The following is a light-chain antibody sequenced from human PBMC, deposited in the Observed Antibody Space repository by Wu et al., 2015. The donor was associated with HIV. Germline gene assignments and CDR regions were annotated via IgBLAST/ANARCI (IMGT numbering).Light chain of an antibody. J-gene: IGKJ2*01. CDR2: RTS. CDR3: QQYNS. CDR1: QSISSW. Sequence: FTLSXSXGDRVTITXRASQSISSWVAWYQQKQGKAPKLLIYRTSRLXRGSRSRFSGSGSGTEFTLTISSLQPDDFATYYCQQYNSFGQGTKLDI. V-gene: IGKV1-5*03.